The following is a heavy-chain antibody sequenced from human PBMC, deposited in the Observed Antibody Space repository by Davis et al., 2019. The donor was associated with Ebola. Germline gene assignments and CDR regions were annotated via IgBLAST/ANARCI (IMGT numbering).Heavy chain of an antibody. Sequence: GGSLRLSCAASGFTFSSYEMNWVRQASGKGLEWVGRIRSKANSYATAYAASVKGRFTISRDDSKNTAYLQMNSLKTEDTAVYYCTTEGAAHTRDYWGQGTLVTVSS. V-gene: IGHV3-73*01. D-gene: IGHD6-6*01. CDR2: IRSKANSYAT. CDR3: TTEGAAHTRDY. J-gene: IGHJ4*02. CDR1: GFTFSSYE.